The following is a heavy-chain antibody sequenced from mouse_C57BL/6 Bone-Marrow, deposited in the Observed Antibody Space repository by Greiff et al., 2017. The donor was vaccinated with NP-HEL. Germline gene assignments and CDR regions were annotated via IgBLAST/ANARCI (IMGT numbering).Heavy chain of an antibody. CDR3: ADGPSDY. V-gene: IGHV14-4*01. Sequence: VQLQQSGAELVRPGASVKLSCTASGFNIKDDYMHWVKQRPEQGLEWIGWIDPENGDTEYASKFQGKATITADTSSNTAYLQLSSLTSEDTAVYYSADGPSDYWGQGTTLTVSS. CDR1: GFNIKDDY. J-gene: IGHJ2*01. CDR2: IDPENGDT. D-gene: IGHD2-3*01.